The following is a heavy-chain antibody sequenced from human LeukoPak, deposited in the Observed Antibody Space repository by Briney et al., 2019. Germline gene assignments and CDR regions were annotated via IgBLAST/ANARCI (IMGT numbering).Heavy chain of an antibody. CDR1: GLTFSSYA. Sequence: GGSLRLSCAASGLTFSSYAMTWVRQAPGKGLEWVSGISGSGGSTYYADSVKGRFTISRDNSKNTLYLQMNSLRAEDTAVYYCASPGDSGSYLGAFDIWGQGTMVTVSS. J-gene: IGHJ3*02. CDR3: ASPGDSGSYLGAFDI. D-gene: IGHD1-26*01. CDR2: ISGSGGST. V-gene: IGHV3-23*01.